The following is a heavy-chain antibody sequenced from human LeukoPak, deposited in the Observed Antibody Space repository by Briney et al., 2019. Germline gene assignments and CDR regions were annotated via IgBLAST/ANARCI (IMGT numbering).Heavy chain of an antibody. CDR3: ARGFGTKEWELLPGTDFDY. V-gene: IGHV4-39*01. J-gene: IGHJ4*02. CDR2: IYYSGST. Sequence: PSETLSLTCTVSGASISSTTYYWGWIRQPPGKGLEWIGSIYYSGSTYYNPSLKSRVTISVDTSKNQFSLKLSSVTAADTAVYYCARGFGTKEWELLPGTDFDYWGQGTLVTVSS. D-gene: IGHD3-10*01. CDR1: GASISSTTYY.